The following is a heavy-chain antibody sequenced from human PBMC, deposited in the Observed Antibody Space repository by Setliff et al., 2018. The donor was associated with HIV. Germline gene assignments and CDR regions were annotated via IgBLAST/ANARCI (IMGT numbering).Heavy chain of an antibody. CDR2: IYHSGST. CDR1: GGSISSSNW. J-gene: IGHJ4*02. Sequence: SETLSLTCAVSGGSISSSNWWSWVRQPPGKGLEWVGEIYHSGSTNYNPSLKSRVTISVDKSKNQFSLNLSSVTAADTAVYYCARSPGRGLAASIAAFFDYWGQGTLVTVSS. D-gene: IGHD6-6*01. V-gene: IGHV4-4*02. CDR3: ARSPGRGLAASIAAFFDY.